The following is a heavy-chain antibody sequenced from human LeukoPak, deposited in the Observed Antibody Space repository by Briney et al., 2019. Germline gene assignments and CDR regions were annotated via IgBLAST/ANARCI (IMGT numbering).Heavy chain of an antibody. CDR1: GGTFSSYA. CDR2: INTDSGNS. V-gene: IGHV7-4-1*02. Sequence: ASVKVSCKASGGTFSSYAISWVRQAAGPGLKWMGWINTDSGNSTYAQGFTGRFVFSLDSSVSTAYLQISNLMPEDTARYYCAREILRFDIWGQGTMVIVSS. J-gene: IGHJ3*02. CDR3: AREILRFDI.